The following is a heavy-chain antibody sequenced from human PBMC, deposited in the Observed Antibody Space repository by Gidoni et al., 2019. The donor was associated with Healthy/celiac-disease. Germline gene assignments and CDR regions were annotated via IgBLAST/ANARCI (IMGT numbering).Heavy chain of an antibody. D-gene: IGHD3-22*01. J-gene: IGHJ4*02. CDR3: VPYYYDSSGYYFDY. Sequence: QVQLQQWGAGLLKPSETLSLTCAVYGGSCRGYYWSWIRQPPGKGLEWIGEINHSGSTNYNPSLKSRVTISVDTSKNQFSLKLSSVTAADTAVYYCVPYYYDSSGYYFDYWGQGTLVTVSS. V-gene: IGHV4-34*01. CDR2: INHSGST. CDR1: GGSCRGYY.